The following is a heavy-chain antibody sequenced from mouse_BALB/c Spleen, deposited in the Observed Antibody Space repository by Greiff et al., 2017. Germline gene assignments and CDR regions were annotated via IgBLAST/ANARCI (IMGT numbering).Heavy chain of an antibody. CDR3: ASYYRYDVGD. Sequence: VQLQQSGAELVKPGASVKLSCTASGFNIKDTYMHWVKQRPEQGLEWIGRIDPANGNTKYDPKFQGKATITADTSSNTAYLQLSSLTSEDTAVYYCASYYRYDVGDWGQGTTLTVSS. J-gene: IGHJ2*01. V-gene: IGHV14-3*02. CDR2: IDPANGNT. D-gene: IGHD2-14*01. CDR1: GFNIKDTY.